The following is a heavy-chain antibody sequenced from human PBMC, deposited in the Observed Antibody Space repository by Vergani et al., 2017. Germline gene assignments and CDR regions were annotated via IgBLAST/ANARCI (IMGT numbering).Heavy chain of an antibody. CDR3: ARDSIRKRELVFPCYYYYGMDV. Sequence: VQLVESGGGLVKPGGSLRLSCAASGFTFSSFSMSWIRQAPGKGLEWVSYISSSGSTIYYADSVKGRFTISRDNAKNSLYLQMNSLRAEDTAVYYCARDSIRKRELVFPCYYYYGMDVWGQGTTVTVSS. CDR1: GFTFSSFS. D-gene: IGHD6-13*01. J-gene: IGHJ6*02. V-gene: IGHV3-11*01. CDR2: ISSSGSTI.